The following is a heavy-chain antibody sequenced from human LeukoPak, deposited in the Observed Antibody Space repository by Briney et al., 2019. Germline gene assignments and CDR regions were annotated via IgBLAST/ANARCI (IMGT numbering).Heavy chain of an antibody. V-gene: IGHV3-53*01. D-gene: IGHD2-21*02. CDR3: AILGGDYRDY. CDR1: GFTVSSNS. J-gene: IGHJ4*02. Sequence: GGSLRLSCTVSGFTVSSNSMSWVRQAPGKGLEWVSFIYSDNTHYSDSVKGRFTISRDNSKNTLYLQMNSLRAEDTAVYYCAILGGDYRDYWGQGTLVTVSS. CDR2: IYSDNT.